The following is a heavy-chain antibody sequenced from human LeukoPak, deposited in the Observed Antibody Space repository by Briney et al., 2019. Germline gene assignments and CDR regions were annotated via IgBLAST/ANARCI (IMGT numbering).Heavy chain of an antibody. CDR1: GASIRSYY. V-gene: IGHV4-59*01. Sequence: SETLSPTCTVSGASIRSYYWSWIRQSPGKGLEWIGYIHYSESPNYNPSLKSRVTISVDTSKNQFSLKLRSVTAADTAVYYCARGVGSSDPWGQGTLVTVSS. CDR2: IHYSESP. J-gene: IGHJ5*02. D-gene: IGHD6-6*01. CDR3: ARGVGSSDP.